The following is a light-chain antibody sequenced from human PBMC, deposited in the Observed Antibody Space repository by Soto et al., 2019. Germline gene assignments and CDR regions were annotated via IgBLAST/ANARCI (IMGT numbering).Light chain of an antibody. CDR3: HQYNHWLRT. V-gene: IGKV3-15*01. Sequence: EIVMTQSPATLSVSPGESVSLSCRASKSVGTNLAWYQQKPGQAPRLLIFSASTRATGIPDSFSGSGSGTEFTLSISSPQSEDFALYYCHQYNHWLRTFGGGTKVEIK. J-gene: IGKJ4*01. CDR1: KSVGTN. CDR2: SAS.